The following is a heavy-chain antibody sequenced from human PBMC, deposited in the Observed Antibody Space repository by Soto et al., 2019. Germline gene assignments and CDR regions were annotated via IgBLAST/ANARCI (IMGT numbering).Heavy chain of an antibody. D-gene: IGHD4-17*01. V-gene: IGHV1-18*04. CDR1: GYIFSDYG. Sequence: QVQGMQSGAEVKKPGDSVKVSCKTSGYIFSDYGINWVRQAPGQGLEWMGWISGYSGNANLAQKFQGRVTMTTDKSTRRAYMELRRLRSDDTAVYYCAKRTSGTTWGESDYWGQGTLVTVSS. CDR2: ISGYSGNA. J-gene: IGHJ4*02. CDR3: AKRTSGTTWGESDY.